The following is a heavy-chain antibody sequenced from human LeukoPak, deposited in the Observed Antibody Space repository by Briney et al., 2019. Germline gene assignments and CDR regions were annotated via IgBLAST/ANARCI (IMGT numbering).Heavy chain of an antibody. CDR1: GYSFTSYW. CDR2: IYPGDSDT. D-gene: IGHD3-22*01. CDR3: ALYDSSGHYSRGAFDI. J-gene: IGHJ3*02. Sequence: PGESLKISCKGSGYSFTSYWIGWVRQMPGKGLEWMGIIYPGDSDTRYSPSFQGQVTISADKSISTAYLQWSSLKASDTAMYYCALYDSSGHYSRGAFDIWGQGTMVTVSS. V-gene: IGHV5-51*01.